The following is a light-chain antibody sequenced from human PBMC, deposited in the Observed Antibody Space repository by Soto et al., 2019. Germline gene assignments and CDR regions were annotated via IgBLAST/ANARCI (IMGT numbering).Light chain of an antibody. CDR3: QQYDIYPWT. J-gene: IGKJ1*01. Sequence: EIVLTQSPATLSLSPGKRATLSCRASQSLSSNFLAWYQQTNGKTPRLLIYDSSTRDTGFPDRFSGRGSGTDFTLTIIRLETEDFEVYYCQQYDIYPWTFGQGTKVDIK. CDR2: DSS. CDR1: QSLSSNF. V-gene: IGKV3-20*01.